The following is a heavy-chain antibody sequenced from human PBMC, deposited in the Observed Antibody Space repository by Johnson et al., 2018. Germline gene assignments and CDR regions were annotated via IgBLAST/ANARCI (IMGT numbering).Heavy chain of an antibody. CDR1: GFSFSNYG. D-gene: IGHD3-10*01. V-gene: IGHV3-33*01. CDR3: AREGDGGFLVVPMDV. Sequence: QVQLVESGGGVVQPGRSLRLSCVASGFSFSNYGMHWVRQAPGKGLEWVAIIWYDGSYQYYTDSVKGRFTIYRDNSKNTLYLQMNSLGAEDTAVYYCAREGDGGFLVVPMDVWGQGTTVTVSS. CDR2: IWYDGSYQ. J-gene: IGHJ6*02.